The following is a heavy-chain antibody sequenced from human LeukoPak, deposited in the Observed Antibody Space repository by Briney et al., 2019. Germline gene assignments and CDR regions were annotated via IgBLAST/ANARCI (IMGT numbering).Heavy chain of an antibody. Sequence: PGGSLRLSCAASGFTFDDYGMSWVRQAPGKGLEWVSGINWNDGSTGYADSVKGRFTISRDNAKNSLYLQRNSLRAEDTALYYCARDRYSSSWLNWFDPWGQGTLVTVSS. J-gene: IGHJ5*02. CDR3: ARDRYSSSWLNWFDP. D-gene: IGHD6-13*01. CDR2: INWNDGST. CDR1: GFTFDDYG. V-gene: IGHV3-20*04.